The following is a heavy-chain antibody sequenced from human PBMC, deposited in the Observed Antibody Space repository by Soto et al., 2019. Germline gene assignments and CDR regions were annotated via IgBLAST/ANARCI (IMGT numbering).Heavy chain of an antibody. CDR3: AKSITVTTWFDY. D-gene: IGHD4-17*01. Sequence: GGSLRLSCAASGFTFSSYAMSWVRQAPGKGLEWVSAISGSGGSTYYADSVKGRITISRDNSKNTLYLQMNSLRAEDTAVYYCAKSITVTTWFDYWGQGTLVTVSS. J-gene: IGHJ4*02. CDR2: ISGSGGST. CDR1: GFTFSSYA. V-gene: IGHV3-23*01.